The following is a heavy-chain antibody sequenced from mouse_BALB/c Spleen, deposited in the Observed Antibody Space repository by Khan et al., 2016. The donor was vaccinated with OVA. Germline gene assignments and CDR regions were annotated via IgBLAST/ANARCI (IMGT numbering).Heavy chain of an antibody. V-gene: IGHV1-77*01. CDR2: IYPGSGST. D-gene: IGHD2-14*01. CDR3: ARGGYSLFAY. J-gene: IGHJ3*01. CDR1: GYTFTDYV. Sequence: QVQLQQPGPELVKPGASVKMSCKASGYTFTDYVINWVKQRTGQGLEWIGDIYPGSGSTYYNEKFKGKAKLTADKSSNTAYMQLSSLTCEDSAVYFCARGGYSLFAYWGQGTLVTVSA.